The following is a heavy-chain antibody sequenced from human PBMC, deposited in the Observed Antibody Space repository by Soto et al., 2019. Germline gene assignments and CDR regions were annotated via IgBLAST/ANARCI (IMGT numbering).Heavy chain of an antibody. V-gene: IGHV4-39*01. CDR3: ARHTPAISISDH. D-gene: IGHD2-15*01. J-gene: IGHJ4*02. CDR2: IYYSGST. Sequence: PSETLSLTWSVSGRSISSSSYDWGLIRQPPGKGLEWIGSIYYSGSTYYNPSLKSRVTISVDTSKNQFSLKLSSVTAADTAVYYCARHTPAISISDHWGQGTLVTVSS. CDR1: GRSISSSSYD.